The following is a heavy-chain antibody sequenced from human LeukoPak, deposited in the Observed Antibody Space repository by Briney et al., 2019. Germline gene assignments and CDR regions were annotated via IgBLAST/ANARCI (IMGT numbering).Heavy chain of an antibody. CDR3: AREHWEVTANNYFDY. D-gene: IGHD2-21*02. CDR2: IKQDGSEK. CDR1: GFTFSSYW. V-gene: IGHV3-7*01. J-gene: IGHJ4*02. Sequence: AGGSLRLSCAASGFTFSSYWMSWVRQAPGKGLEWVANIKQDGSEKYYVDSVKGRFTISRDNAKNSLYLQMNSLRAEDTAVYYCAREHWEVTANNYFDYWGQGTLVTVSS.